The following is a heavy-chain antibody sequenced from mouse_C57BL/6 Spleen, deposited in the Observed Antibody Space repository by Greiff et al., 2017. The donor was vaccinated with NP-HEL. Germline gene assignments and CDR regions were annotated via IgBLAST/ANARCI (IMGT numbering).Heavy chain of an antibody. D-gene: IGHD2-3*01. Sequence: VQLQQSGPELVKPGASVKISCKASGYAFSSSWMNWVKQRPGKGLEWIGRIYPGDGDTNYNGKFKGKATLTADKSSSTAYMQLSSLTSEDSAVYFCARLDGDYWGQGTSVTVSS. CDR1: GYAFSSSW. J-gene: IGHJ4*01. CDR2: IYPGDGDT. V-gene: IGHV1-82*01. CDR3: ARLDGDY.